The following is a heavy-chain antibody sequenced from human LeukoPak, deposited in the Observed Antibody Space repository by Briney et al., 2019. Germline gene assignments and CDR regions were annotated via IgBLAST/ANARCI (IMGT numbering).Heavy chain of an antibody. Sequence: GGSLRLSCAASGFTFSSYSTNWVRQAPGKGLEWVAVIIYDGSNKFYADSVKGRFTISRDNAKNTLYLQMSFLRVDDTAVYFCAKDWGPHFASGSSYFDSWGQGTLVTVSS. D-gene: IGHD3-10*01. CDR1: GFTFSSYS. CDR3: AKDWGPHFASGSSYFDS. CDR2: IIYDGSNK. J-gene: IGHJ4*02. V-gene: IGHV3-30*18.